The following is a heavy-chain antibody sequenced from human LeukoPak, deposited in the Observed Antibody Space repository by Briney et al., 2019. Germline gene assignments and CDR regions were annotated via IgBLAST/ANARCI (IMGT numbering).Heavy chain of an antibody. CDR1: GYTLTELS. D-gene: IGHD3-22*01. J-gene: IGHJ4*02. V-gene: IGHV1-24*01. CDR2: FDPEDGET. Sequence: GASVKVSCKVSGYTLTELSMHWVRQAPGKGLEWMGGFDPEDGETIYAQEFQGRVTMTEDTSTDTAYMELSSLRSEDTAVYYCATIPRHYYDSSGYYYFDYWGQGTLVTVSS. CDR3: ATIPRHYYDSSGYYYFDY.